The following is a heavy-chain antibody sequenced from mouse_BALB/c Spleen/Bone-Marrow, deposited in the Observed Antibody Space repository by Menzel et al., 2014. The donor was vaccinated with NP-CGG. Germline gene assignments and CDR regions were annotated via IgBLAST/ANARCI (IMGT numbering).Heavy chain of an antibody. V-gene: IGHV1S41*01. CDR3: SRSPMITESYAM. Sequence: DLVQRCASVKLSCNSSGYTFTSYWINWIKQRPGQGFEWIGRIAPGSGNTYYNEMFKGKATLTVDTSSSTAYIQLSSLSSEDSPVYFCSRSPMITESYAM. J-gene: IGHJ4*01. D-gene: IGHD2-4*01. CDR2: IAPGSGNT. CDR1: GYTFTSYW.